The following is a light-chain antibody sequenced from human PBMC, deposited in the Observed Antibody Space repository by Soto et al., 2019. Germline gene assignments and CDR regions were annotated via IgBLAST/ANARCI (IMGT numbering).Light chain of an antibody. V-gene: IGLV2-14*03. CDR2: DVS. Sequence: QSALTQPASVSGSPGQSITISCTGTSSDIGGYNYVSWYQQLPGKVPKLIIYDVSNRPSGVSDRFSGSKSGNAASLPISGLQAEDEADDYCSSYTSTSTLYVFATGTKLTVL. CDR3: SSYTSTSTLYV. J-gene: IGLJ1*01. CDR1: SSDIGGYNY.